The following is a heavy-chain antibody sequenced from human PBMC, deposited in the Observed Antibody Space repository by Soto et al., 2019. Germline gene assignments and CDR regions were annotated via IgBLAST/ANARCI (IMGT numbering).Heavy chain of an antibody. CDR1: GFAFSPYD. CDR2: IKQGGTEK. D-gene: IGHD5-18*01. CDR3: ARDGYAGGFDF. J-gene: IGHJ4*02. V-gene: IGHV3-7*03. Sequence: VESGGALVQPGESLRLSCAASGFAFSPYDMSWVRQAPGKGLEWVANIKQGGTEKYYVDSVKGRFSISRDNAKSSLYLQLNGLRFEDTAVYYCARDGYAGGFDFWGQGTLVPVGS.